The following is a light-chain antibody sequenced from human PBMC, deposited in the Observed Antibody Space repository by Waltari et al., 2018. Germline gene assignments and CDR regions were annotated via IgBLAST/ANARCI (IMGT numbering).Light chain of an antibody. J-gene: IGKJ2*01. CDR3: QQSYSTPPEPT. CDR2: AAS. V-gene: IGKV1-39*01. Sequence: DIQMTQSPSSLSASVGDRVTITCRASQSISSYLNWYQQKPGKAPKLLIDAASSLQSGVPSRFSGSGAGKDFTLTISSLQPEDFATYYCQQSYSTPPEPTFGQGTKLEIK. CDR1: QSISSY.